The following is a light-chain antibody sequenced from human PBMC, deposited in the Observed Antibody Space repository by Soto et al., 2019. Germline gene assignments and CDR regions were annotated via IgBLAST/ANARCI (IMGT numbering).Light chain of an antibody. Sequence: IRMPQSHSSLSASVGDRVTITCRASQRIISCCSWYQHKPVKAPQLLIYDASSLESGVPSRFSGSGSGTEFTLTISSLQPDDFATYYCHQYHSYRTFGQGTKV. J-gene: IGKJ1*01. CDR1: QRIISC. CDR2: DAS. CDR3: HQYHSYRT. V-gene: IGKV1-5*01.